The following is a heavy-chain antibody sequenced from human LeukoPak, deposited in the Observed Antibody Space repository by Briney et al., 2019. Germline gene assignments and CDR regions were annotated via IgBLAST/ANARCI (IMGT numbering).Heavy chain of an antibody. D-gene: IGHD3-10*01. CDR3: ARADYYGSGSYYTSFMDV. V-gene: IGHV1-2*02. J-gene: IGHJ6*03. Sequence: ASVKVSCKASGYTFTGYYMHWVRQAPGQGLEWVGWINPNSGGTNYAQKFQGRVTMTRDTSISTAYMELSRLRSDDTAVYYCARADYYGSGSYYTSFMDVWGKGTTVTVSS. CDR1: GYTFTGYY. CDR2: INPNSGGT.